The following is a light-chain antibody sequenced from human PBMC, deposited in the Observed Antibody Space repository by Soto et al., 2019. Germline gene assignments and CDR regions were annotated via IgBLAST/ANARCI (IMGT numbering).Light chain of an antibody. V-gene: IGKV3-20*01. J-gene: IGKJ1*01. CDR3: QQYGTSRT. Sequence: ETVMTQSPATLSVFPGERATLSCRASQSVRSNLAWYQQKPGQAPRLLIYGASTRTAGIPDRFTGSGSGTDFTLTISRLEPEDFAVYYCQQYGTSRTFGQGTKVDIK. CDR1: QSVRSN. CDR2: GAS.